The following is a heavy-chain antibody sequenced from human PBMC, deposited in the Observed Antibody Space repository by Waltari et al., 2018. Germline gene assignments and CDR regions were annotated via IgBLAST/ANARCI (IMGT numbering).Heavy chain of an antibody. V-gene: IGHV4-59*08. Sequence: QVQLQESGPGLVKPSETLSLTCTVSSGSISSYYWSWIRQPPGKGLEWIGFMYYSGITNDNPSLKSRVTISVDTSKIQFSLKLMSVTAADTAVYYCARVGYDSSGYYSHFDYWGQGTLVTVSS. CDR1: SGSISSYY. D-gene: IGHD3-22*01. CDR3: ARVGYDSSGYYSHFDY. J-gene: IGHJ4*02. CDR2: MYYSGIT.